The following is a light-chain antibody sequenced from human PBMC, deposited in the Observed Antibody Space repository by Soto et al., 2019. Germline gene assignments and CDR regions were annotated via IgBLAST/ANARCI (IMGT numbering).Light chain of an antibody. CDR1: QSVNSN. CDR3: QHGSDWPPFT. CDR2: DAS. Sequence: EIVLTQSPASLSLSPGERATLSCRASQSVNSNLAWYQHKPGQAPRLLIYDASTRATGIPARFSGSGSGTDFTLTVSSLEPEDFAVYYCQHGSDWPPFTCGQGTRLE. J-gene: IGKJ5*01. V-gene: IGKV3-11*01.